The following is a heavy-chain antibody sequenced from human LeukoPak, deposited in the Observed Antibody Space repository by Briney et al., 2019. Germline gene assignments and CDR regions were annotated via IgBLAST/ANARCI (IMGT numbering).Heavy chain of an antibody. CDR3: ARVVPAALSYYYMDV. D-gene: IGHD2-2*01. CDR1: GFTFSSYW. J-gene: IGHJ6*03. CDR2: INSDGSST. Sequence: GGSLRLSCAASGFTFSSYWMHWVRQAPGKRLVWVSRINSDGSSTSYADSVKGRFTISRDNAKNTLYLQMNSLRAEDTAVYYCARVVPAALSYYYMDVWGKGTTVTVSS. V-gene: IGHV3-74*01.